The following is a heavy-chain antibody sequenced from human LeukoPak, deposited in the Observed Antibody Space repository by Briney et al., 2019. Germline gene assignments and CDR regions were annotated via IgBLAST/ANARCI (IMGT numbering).Heavy chain of an antibody. J-gene: IGHJ4*02. CDR2: ISGSTNYI. Sequence: PGGSLRLSCAASGFTFNSYTMHWVRQAPGKGLEWVSSISGSTNYIYYADSVKGRFAISRDNAKNSLYLQMNSLRVEDTAVYYCARDQAYYYDRSGYYFFDYWGQGTLVTVSS. CDR3: ARDQAYYYDRSGYYFFDY. V-gene: IGHV3-21*01. D-gene: IGHD3-22*01. CDR1: GFTFNSYT.